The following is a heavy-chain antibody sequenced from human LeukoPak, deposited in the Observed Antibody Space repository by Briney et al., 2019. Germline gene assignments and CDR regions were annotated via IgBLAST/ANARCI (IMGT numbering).Heavy chain of an antibody. CDR2: IYYSGST. CDR1: GGSISSYY. V-gene: IGHV4-59*01. Sequence: PSETLSLTCTVSGGSISSYYWSWIRQPPGKGLEWIGYIYYSGSTNYNPSLKSRVTMTVDTSKNQFFLKLNSVTAADTAVYYCARDKYSSSCLDYWGQGTLVTVSS. D-gene: IGHD6-6*01. CDR3: ARDKYSSSCLDY. J-gene: IGHJ4*02.